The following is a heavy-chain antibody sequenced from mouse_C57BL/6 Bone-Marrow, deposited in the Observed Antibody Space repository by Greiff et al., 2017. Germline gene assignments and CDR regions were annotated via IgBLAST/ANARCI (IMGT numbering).Heavy chain of an antibody. CDR3: ARDPYGYDGIVH. Sequence: EVQLQESGGGLVKPGGSLKLSCAASGFTFSSYAMSWVRQTPEKRLEWVATISDGGSYTYYPDNVKGRFTISRDNAKNNLYLQMSHLKSEDTAMYYCARDPYGYDGIVHWGQGTSVTVSS. V-gene: IGHV5-4*01. CDR1: GFTFSSYA. CDR2: ISDGGSYT. D-gene: IGHD2-2*01. J-gene: IGHJ4*01.